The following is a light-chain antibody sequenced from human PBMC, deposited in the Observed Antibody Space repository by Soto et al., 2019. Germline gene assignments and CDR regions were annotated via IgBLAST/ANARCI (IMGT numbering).Light chain of an antibody. CDR2: DVS. Sequence: QSVLTQPASVSGSPGQSITFSCTGTSSDVGGYNYVSWYQQHPGKAPKLMIYDVSNRPSGVSSRFSGSKSGNTASLTISGLQAEDEADYYCSSYTSSSTPYVFGTGTKVTVL. CDR3: SSYTSSSTPYV. CDR1: SSDVGGYNY. J-gene: IGLJ1*01. V-gene: IGLV2-14*01.